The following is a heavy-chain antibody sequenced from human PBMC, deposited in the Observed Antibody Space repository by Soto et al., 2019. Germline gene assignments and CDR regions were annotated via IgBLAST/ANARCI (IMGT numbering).Heavy chain of an antibody. CDR3: GCRKMVEFDY. Sequence: SETLSLTCTVSGGSISSYYWSWIRQPPGKGLEWIGYIYYSGSTNYNPSLKSRVTISVDTSKNQFSLKLSSVTAADTAVYYCGCRKMVEFDYWGQGTLVTVSS. CDR2: IYYSGST. V-gene: IGHV4-59*08. D-gene: IGHD2-15*01. CDR1: GGSISSYY. J-gene: IGHJ4*02.